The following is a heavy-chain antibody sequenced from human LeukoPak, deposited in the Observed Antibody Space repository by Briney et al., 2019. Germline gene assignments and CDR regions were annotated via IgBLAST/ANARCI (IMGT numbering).Heavy chain of an antibody. CDR2: INSGSTYM. CDR3: ARVEATTGRNYHYYYMDV. D-gene: IGHD1-1*01. J-gene: IGHJ6*03. V-gene: IGHV3-21*01. CDR1: GFYFSSYS. Sequence: PGGSLRLSCGASGFYFSSYSMNWVRQAPGKGLEWVSSINSGSTYMYYADSVKGRFTISRDNAKNSLHLQMYSLRAEDTAVYFCARVEATTGRNYHYYYMDVWGKGDTVTVSS.